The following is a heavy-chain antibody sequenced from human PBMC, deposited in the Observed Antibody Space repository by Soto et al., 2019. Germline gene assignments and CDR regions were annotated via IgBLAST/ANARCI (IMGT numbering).Heavy chain of an antibody. V-gene: IGHV3-53*01. CDR3: ARDHSIAARDYYYYGMDV. Sequence: PGGSLRLSCAASGFTVSSNYMSWVRQAPGKALEWVSVIYSGGSTYYADSVKGRFTISRDNSKNTLYLQMNSLRAEDTAVYYCARDHSIAARDYYYYGMDVWGQGTTVTVSS. CDR1: GFTVSSNY. CDR2: IYSGGST. D-gene: IGHD6-6*01. J-gene: IGHJ6*02.